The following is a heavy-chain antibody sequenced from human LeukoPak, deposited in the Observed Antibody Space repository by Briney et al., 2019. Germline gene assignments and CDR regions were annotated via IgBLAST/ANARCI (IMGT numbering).Heavy chain of an antibody. D-gene: IGHD6-19*01. J-gene: IGHJ6*03. CDR2: ISAYNGNT. CDR1: GYTFTSYD. CDR3: ARETTISGGIAVAGPQPYIYYMDV. V-gene: IGHV1-18*01. Sequence: ASVKVSCKASGYTFTSYDISWVRQAPGQGLEWMGWISAYNGNTNYAQKLQGRVTMTTDTSTSTAYMELRSLRSDDTAVYYCARETTISGGIAVAGPQPYIYYMDVWGKGTTVTISS.